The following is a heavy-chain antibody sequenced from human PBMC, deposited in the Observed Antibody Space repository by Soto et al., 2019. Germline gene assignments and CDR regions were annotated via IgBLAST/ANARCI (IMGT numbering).Heavy chain of an antibody. V-gene: IGHV4-39*01. CDR2: IYYSGST. D-gene: IGHD4-17*01. J-gene: IGHJ2*01. CDR1: GGSISSSSYY. Sequence: QLQLQESGPGLVKPSETLSLTCTVSGGSISSSSYYWGWIRQPPGKGLEWIGSIYYSGSTYYNPSLKSRVTIPVDTSKNQFSLKLSSVTAADTAVYYCATPNLATVTVGWYFDLWGRGTLVTVSS. CDR3: ATPNLATVTVGWYFDL.